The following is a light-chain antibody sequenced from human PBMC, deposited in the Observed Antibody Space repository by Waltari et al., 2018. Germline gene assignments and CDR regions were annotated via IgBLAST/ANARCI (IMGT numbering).Light chain of an antibody. Sequence: QAVVTQEPSLTVSPGGTVPHTFSSRTGIVSSGPYPYCFHQKPGQAPRTLIFHTSNKHPLTPARFSGFLLGGRAALTLSGAQPEDEAEYHCFLSYDGSWVFGGGTKLTVL. V-gene: IGLV7-46*01. J-gene: IGLJ3*02. CDR2: HTS. CDR1: TGIVSSGPY. CDR3: FLSYDGSWV.